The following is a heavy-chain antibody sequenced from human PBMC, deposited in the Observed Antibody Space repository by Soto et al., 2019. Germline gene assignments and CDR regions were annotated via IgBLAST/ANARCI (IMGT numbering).Heavy chain of an antibody. CDR2: IFTSGTT. CDR1: GGSISSYY. Sequence: SETLSLTCTVSGGSISSYYWSWIRQPAGKGLEWIGRIFTSGTTNYNPSLKSRVTMSVDTSKNQFYLKLSSVTAADTAVYYCERVFNMVRKITKTAFDIWVRRTVVTVSS. CDR3: ERVFNMVRKITKTAFDI. J-gene: IGHJ3*02. V-gene: IGHV4-4*07. D-gene: IGHD3-10*01.